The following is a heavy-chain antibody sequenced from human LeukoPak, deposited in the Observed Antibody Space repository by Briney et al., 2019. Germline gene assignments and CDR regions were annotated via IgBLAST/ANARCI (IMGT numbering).Heavy chain of an antibody. CDR3: VKEGSRTFDSKYYFDY. CDR2: LSFDEITN. D-gene: IGHD2/OR15-2a*01. J-gene: IGHJ4*02. Sequence: GGSLRLSCVASGFTFSPYGMYWVRQAPGKGLEWVAVLSFDEITNYFGDSVRGRFTISRDNSKNTLYLQMSSLRAEDTAVYYCVKEGSRTFDSKYYFDYWGRGTLVTVSS. CDR1: GFTFSPYG. V-gene: IGHV3-30*18.